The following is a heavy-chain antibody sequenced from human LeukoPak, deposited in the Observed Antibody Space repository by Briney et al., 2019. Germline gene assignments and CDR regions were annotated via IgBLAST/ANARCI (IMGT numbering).Heavy chain of an antibody. CDR2: FDPEHSEK. CDR3: ARDQNDLLLGLDY. CDR1: GYILTEVS. V-gene: IGHV1-24*01. J-gene: IGHJ4*02. D-gene: IGHD3-10*01. Sequence: ASVKVSCKVSGYILTEVSMHWVRQAPGKGLEWMGGFDPEHSEKIYAQKFQGRVTMTEDTSTDTAYMELSRLKSEDTAVYFCARDQNDLLLGLDYWGQGTLVSVSS.